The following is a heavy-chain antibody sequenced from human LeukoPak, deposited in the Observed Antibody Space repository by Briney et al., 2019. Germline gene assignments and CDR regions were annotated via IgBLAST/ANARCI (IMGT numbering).Heavy chain of an antibody. J-gene: IGHJ4*02. CDR3: AKDYCGGDCYLFHY. D-gene: IGHD2-21*02. Sequence: GGSLRLSCAASGFTFDDYAMHWVRQAPGKGLEWVSLINGDGDGTYYADSVKGRFTISRDNSKNSLFLQMNSLRTEDTALYYCAKDYCGGDCYLFHYWGQGTLSPSPQ. V-gene: IGHV3-43*02. CDR2: INGDGDGT. CDR1: GFTFDDYA.